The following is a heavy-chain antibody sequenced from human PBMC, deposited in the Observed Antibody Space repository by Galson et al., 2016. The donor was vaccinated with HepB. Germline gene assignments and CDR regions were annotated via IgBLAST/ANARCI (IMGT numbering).Heavy chain of an antibody. Sequence: SETLSLTCTVSGGSMRNYQWSWVRQPPGKGLEWIGYIYNDGSGSANHNPSLKSRISISQDTSKKQFPLRLTSVTPADTAVYYCARDNWGSLDYWGQGTLVTVSS. CDR2: IYNDGSGSA. J-gene: IGHJ4*02. V-gene: IGHV4-59*01. D-gene: IGHD7-27*01. CDR1: GGSMRNYQ. CDR3: ARDNWGSLDY.